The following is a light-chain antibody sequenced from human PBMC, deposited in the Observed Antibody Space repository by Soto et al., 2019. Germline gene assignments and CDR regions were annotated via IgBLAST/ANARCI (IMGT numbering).Light chain of an antibody. Sequence: DIQMTQSPSYLSASVGDRVTITCRASQTISSHLNWYRQKQGKAPKLLIYAASSLHSGVPSRFSGSGSGTDFTLTISSLQPDDFATYYCQQSYSTWTFGQGTKVEIK. CDR2: AAS. J-gene: IGKJ1*01. CDR3: QQSYSTWT. V-gene: IGKV1-39*01. CDR1: QTISSH.